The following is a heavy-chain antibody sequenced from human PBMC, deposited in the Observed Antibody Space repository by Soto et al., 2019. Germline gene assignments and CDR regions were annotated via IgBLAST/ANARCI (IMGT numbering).Heavy chain of an antibody. CDR2: IYPGDSDT. D-gene: IGHD5-18*01. V-gene: IGHV5-51*01. J-gene: IGHJ6*02. CDR1: GYSFTSYW. Sequence: PGESLKISCKGSGYSFTSYWIGWVRQMPGKGLEWMGIIYPGDSDTRYSPSFQGQVTISADKSISTAYLQWSSLKASDTAMYYCARHSYGESTYYYYGMDVWGQGNTVTVSS. CDR3: ARHSYGESTYYYYGMDV.